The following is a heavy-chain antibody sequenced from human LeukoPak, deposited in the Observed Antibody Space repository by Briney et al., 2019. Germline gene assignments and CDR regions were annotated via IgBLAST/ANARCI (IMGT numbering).Heavy chain of an antibody. CDR1: GYTFTGYY. Sequence: ASVRVSCKASGYTFTGYYMHWVRQAPGQGLEWMGWINPNSGGTNYAQKFQGRVTMTRDTSISTAYMELSRLRSDDTAVYYCARAPGYGSGSYYRGNYWGQGTLATVSS. J-gene: IGHJ4*02. CDR2: INPNSGGT. V-gene: IGHV1-2*02. CDR3: ARAPGYGSGSYYRGNY. D-gene: IGHD3-10*01.